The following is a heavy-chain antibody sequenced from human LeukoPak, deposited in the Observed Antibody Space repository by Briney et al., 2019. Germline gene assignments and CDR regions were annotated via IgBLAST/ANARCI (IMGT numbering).Heavy chain of an antibody. J-gene: IGHJ4*02. Sequence: GGSLRLSCAASGFTFNNYWLSWVRQAHGKGLEWVANIKTDGSETYYVDAVKGRFTISRDNAKNSLYLQMNNLRVEDTAVYYCVRNLPGAGYWGQGTLVIVSS. V-gene: IGHV3-7*01. CDR3: VRNLPGAGY. D-gene: IGHD3-9*01. CDR2: IKTDGSET. CDR1: GFTFNNYW.